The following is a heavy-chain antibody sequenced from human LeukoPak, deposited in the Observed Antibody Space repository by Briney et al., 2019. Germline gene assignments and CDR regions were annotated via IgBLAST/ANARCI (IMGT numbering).Heavy chain of an antibody. CDR3: AKDDGWVQYAN. CDR2: ISGSGGST. V-gene: IGHV3-23*01. Sequence: GRSLRLSCAASGFTFSSYAMSWVRQAPGKGLEWVSAISGSGGSTYYADSVKGRFTISRDNSKNTLYLQMNSLRAEDTAVYYCAKDDGWVQYANWGQGTLVTVSS. CDR1: GFTFSSYA. J-gene: IGHJ4*02. D-gene: IGHD5-24*01.